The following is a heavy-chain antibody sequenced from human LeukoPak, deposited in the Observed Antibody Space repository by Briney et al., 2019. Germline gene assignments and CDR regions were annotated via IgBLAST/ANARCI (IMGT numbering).Heavy chain of an antibody. J-gene: IGHJ4*02. CDR1: GGSISSGGYS. CDR3: ARDMRGSSSWPTVDY. V-gene: IGHV4-30-2*01. D-gene: IGHD6-13*01. Sequence: SQTLSLTCAVSGGSISSGGYSWSWIRQPPGKGLEWIGYIYHSGSTYYNPSLKSRVTISVDRSKNQFSLKLNSVTAADTAVYFCARDMRGSSSWPTVDYWGQGTLVTVSS. CDR2: IYHSGST.